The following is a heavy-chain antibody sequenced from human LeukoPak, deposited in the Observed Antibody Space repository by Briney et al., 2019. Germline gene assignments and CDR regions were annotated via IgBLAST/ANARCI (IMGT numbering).Heavy chain of an antibody. Sequence: ASVKVSCKASGYTFTGYYMHWVRQAPGQGLEWMGWINPNSGGTNYAQKFQGRVTMTRDTSISTAYMELSRLRSDDTAVYYCARDYEDIVVVVAATHEYNWFDPWGQGTPVTVSS. CDR1: GYTFTGYY. CDR3: ARDYEDIVVVVAATHEYNWFDP. CDR2: INPNSGGT. V-gene: IGHV1-2*02. J-gene: IGHJ5*02. D-gene: IGHD2-15*01.